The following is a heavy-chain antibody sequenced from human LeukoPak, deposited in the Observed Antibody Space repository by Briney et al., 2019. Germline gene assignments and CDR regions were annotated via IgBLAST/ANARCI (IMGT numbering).Heavy chain of an antibody. CDR3: ARQPFDY. V-gene: IGHV3-21*01. J-gene: IGHJ4*02. Sequence: GGSLRLSCAASGSTFSSYSMNWVRQAPGKGLEWVSSITSSSSYMSYADSVKGRFTISRDNAGNSVSLQMSSLRVEDTAIYYCARQPFDYWGQGTLVTVSS. CDR1: GSTFSSYS. CDR2: ITSSSSYM.